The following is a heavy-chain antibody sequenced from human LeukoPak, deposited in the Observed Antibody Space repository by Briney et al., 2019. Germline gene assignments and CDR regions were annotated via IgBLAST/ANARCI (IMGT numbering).Heavy chain of an antibody. CDR2: IRYDGSNK. V-gene: IGHV3-30*02. D-gene: IGHD2-2*01. CDR3: AKAGYCATTGCPDYYYMDV. J-gene: IGHJ6*03. Sequence: PGGSLRLSCAASGFTFSSYAMHWVRQAPSKGLEWVAFIRYDGSNKFYADSVKGRFTISRDTSKNTLYLQMNSLTTEDSAMYYCAKAGYCATTGCPDYYYMDVWGRGTTVTVSS. CDR1: GFTFSSYA.